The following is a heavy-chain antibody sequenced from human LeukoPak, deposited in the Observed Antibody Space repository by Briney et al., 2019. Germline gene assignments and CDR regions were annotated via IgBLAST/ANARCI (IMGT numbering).Heavy chain of an antibody. CDR3: ARDRTFDY. D-gene: IGHD1/OR15-1a*01. CDR2: IYYSGST. Sequence: SETLSLTCTVSGGSISSYYWSWIRQPPGKGLEWIGYIYYSGSTNYNPSLKSRVTISVDTSKNQFSLKLSSVTAADTAVYYCARDRTFDYWGQGTLVTVSS. V-gene: IGHV4-59*01. J-gene: IGHJ4*02. CDR1: GGSISSYY.